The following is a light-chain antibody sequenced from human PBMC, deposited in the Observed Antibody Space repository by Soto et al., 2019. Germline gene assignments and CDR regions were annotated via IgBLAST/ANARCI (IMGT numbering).Light chain of an antibody. CDR3: QQYNNWPYT. CDR2: GAS. CDR1: QSVSSN. J-gene: IGKJ2*01. V-gene: IGKV3-15*01. Sequence: EIVMTQSPATLSVSPGERATLSCRASQSVSSNFAWYQQKPGQAPRLLIYGASTRATGIPARFSGSGSGTESTLTISSLQSEDFAVYYFQQYNNWPYTFGQGTKLEIK.